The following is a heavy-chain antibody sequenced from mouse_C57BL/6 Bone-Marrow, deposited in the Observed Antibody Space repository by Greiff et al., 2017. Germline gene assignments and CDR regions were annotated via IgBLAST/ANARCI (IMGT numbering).Heavy chain of an antibody. V-gene: IGHV5-6*02. CDR3: ASPMVTPY. CDR1: GFTFSSYG. Sequence: EVMLVESGGDLVKPGGSLKLSCAASGFTFSSYGMSCVRQTPDKRLEWVATISSGGSYTYYPDSVKGRFTISRDNAKNTLYLQMSSLKSEDTAMYYCASPMVTPYWGQGTLVTVSA. J-gene: IGHJ3*01. CDR2: ISSGGSYT. D-gene: IGHD2-2*01.